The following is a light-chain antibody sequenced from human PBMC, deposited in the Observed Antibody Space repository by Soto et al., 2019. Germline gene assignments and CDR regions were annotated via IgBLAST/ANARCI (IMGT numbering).Light chain of an antibody. CDR1: QSIGSW. V-gene: IGKV1-5*01. CDR3: HQYNSYWT. Sequence: DIHMTQSPSTLSAFDRDRVTITCRASQSIGSWLAWYQQKPGKAPKLLIYDASSLESGVPSRFSGSGSGTEFTLTISSLQPDDFATYYCHQYNSYWTFGQGTKVDIK. CDR2: DAS. J-gene: IGKJ1*01.